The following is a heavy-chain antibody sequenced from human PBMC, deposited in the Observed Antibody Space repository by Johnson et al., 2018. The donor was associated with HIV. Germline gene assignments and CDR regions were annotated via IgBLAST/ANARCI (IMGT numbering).Heavy chain of an antibody. CDR3: ARDLRIYSSSTIRGDAFDI. CDR1: EFTFSSYG. D-gene: IGHD6-13*01. Sequence: QVQLVESGGGVVQPGRSLRLSCAASEFTFSSYGMHWVRQAPGKGLEWVAVTSYDGSNKYYADSVKGRFTISRDNSKNTLYLQMNSLRAEDTAVYYCARDLRIYSSSTIRGDAFDIWGQGTMVTVSS. J-gene: IGHJ3*02. V-gene: IGHV3-30*03. CDR2: TSYDGSNK.